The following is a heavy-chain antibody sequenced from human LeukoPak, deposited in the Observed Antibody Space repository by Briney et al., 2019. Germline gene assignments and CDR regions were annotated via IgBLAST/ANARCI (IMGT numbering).Heavy chain of an antibody. D-gene: IGHD3-22*01. Sequence: GASVKVSCKASGYTFTRYYMHWVRQAPGQGLEWMGIVNPSGGSARYAQKFQGRVTMTRDASTSTVYMEVSSLRSEDTAVYYCARLADYDSSGYLSYWGQGTLVTVSS. CDR1: GYTFTRYY. V-gene: IGHV1-46*01. CDR2: VNPSGGSA. J-gene: IGHJ4*02. CDR3: ARLADYDSSGYLSY.